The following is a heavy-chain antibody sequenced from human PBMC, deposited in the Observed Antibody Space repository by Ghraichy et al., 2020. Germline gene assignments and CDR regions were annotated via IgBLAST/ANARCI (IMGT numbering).Heavy chain of an antibody. V-gene: IGHV3-7*03. CDR2: IKEDGSEK. J-gene: IGHJ4*02. CDR1: GFTFSRYW. CDR3: ARDPWIREWLD. D-gene: IGHD6-19*01. Sequence: GGSLRLSCAASGFTFSRYWMSWVRQAPGKGLELVANIKEDGSEKYYVDSVKGRFIISRDNAKNSLYLQMNSLRAEDTAQYYCARDPWIREWLDWGQGTLVTVSS.